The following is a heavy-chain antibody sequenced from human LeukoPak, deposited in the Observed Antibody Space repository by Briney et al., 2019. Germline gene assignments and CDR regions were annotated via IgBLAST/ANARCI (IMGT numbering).Heavy chain of an antibody. Sequence: SETLSLTCTVSGGSISRDYWSWIRQPPGKGLEWIGYIYYTGSTNYNPSLKSRVTISVDTSKNQFSLKLSSVTAADTALYSCARVTRLRTYYFDYWGQGTLVTVSS. CDR2: IYYTGST. D-gene: IGHD5-18*01. V-gene: IGHV4-59*08. CDR1: GGSISRDY. CDR3: ARVTRLRTYYFDY. J-gene: IGHJ4*02.